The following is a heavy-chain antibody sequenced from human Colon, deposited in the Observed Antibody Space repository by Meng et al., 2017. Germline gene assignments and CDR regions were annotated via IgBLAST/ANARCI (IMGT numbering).Heavy chain of an antibody. Sequence: QGQRQKSGPGLVKPSETLSLTCTVSGGDINNYYWSWIRQSPGKGLEWLGCVYSSGSAYYSPSLKSRLNMSVDRTKNQLSLKVTSVTAADTAVYYCARGVETMIRGVKWYFDLWGRGALVTVSS. CDR3: ARGVETMIRGVKWYFDL. D-gene: IGHD3-10*01. J-gene: IGHJ2*01. CDR1: GGDINNYY. V-gene: IGHV4-4*07. CDR2: VYSSGSA.